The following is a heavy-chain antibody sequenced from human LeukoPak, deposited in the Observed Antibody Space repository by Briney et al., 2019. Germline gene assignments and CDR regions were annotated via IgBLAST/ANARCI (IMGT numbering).Heavy chain of an antibody. J-gene: IGHJ4*02. D-gene: IGHD5-18*01. Sequence: PGGSLRLSCAASGFTFSSYEMNWVRPAPGKGLEWISYISGGGGTIHYADSVKGRFTVSRDNAKKSLYLQMNSLRAEDTAVYYCVRDQSIKSYSSGVFDYWGQGTLVTVSS. CDR1: GFTFSSYE. V-gene: IGHV3-48*03. CDR3: VRDQSIKSYSSGVFDY. CDR2: ISGGGGTI.